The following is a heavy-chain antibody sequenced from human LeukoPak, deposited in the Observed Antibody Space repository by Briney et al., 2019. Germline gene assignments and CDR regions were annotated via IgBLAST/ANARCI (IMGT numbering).Heavy chain of an antibody. V-gene: IGHV1-2*04. Sequence: ASVKVSCKASGYTFTGYYMHWVRQAPGQGLEWMGWINPNSGGTNYAQKFQGWVTMTRDTSISTAYMELSRLRSDDTAVYYCARAWVVSGEVRGYYFDYWGQGTLVTVSS. CDR1: GYTFTGYY. D-gene: IGHD3-3*01. CDR3: ARAWVVSGEVRGYYFDY. CDR2: INPNSGGT. J-gene: IGHJ4*02.